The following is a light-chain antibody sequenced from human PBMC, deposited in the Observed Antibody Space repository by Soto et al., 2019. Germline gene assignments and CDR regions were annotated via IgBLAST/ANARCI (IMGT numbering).Light chain of an antibody. CDR1: SSNIGSNY. Sequence: QSVLTQPPSASGTPGQTVTISCSGGSSNIGSNYVYWYHQLPGAAPRLLMYRADQRPSGVPDRFSGSKSGTSASLSISGLRSEDEADYYCAAWDDNLSGLVFGGGTKLTVL. CDR3: AAWDDNLSGLV. V-gene: IGLV1-47*01. J-gene: IGLJ2*01. CDR2: RAD.